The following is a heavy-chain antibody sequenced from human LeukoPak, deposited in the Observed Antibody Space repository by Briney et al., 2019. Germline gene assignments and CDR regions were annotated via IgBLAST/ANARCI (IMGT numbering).Heavy chain of an antibody. CDR3: ARGPNSNWSGLDF. CDR1: GFSFSGHW. D-gene: IGHD6-6*01. J-gene: IGHJ4*02. V-gene: IGHV3-74*01. Sequence: GVLRLSCTASGFSFSGHWMHWARQLPGKGLVWVSRISPTGSTTSYADSVKGRFTVSRDNAKNTLYLQVNNLRAEDTAVYYCARGPNSNWSGLDFWGQGTLLTISS. CDR2: ISPTGSTT.